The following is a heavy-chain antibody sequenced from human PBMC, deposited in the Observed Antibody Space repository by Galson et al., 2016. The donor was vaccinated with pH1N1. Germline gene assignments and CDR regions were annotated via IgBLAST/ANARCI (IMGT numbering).Heavy chain of an antibody. V-gene: IGHV3-33*08. J-gene: IGHJ4*02. CDR3: ARDRRTEEYFFDH. D-gene: IGHD2/OR15-2a*01. CDR2: VWVNGDSK. Sequence: SLRLSCAASGFTFRTYEMHWVRQAPGQGLEWVAVVWVNGDSKYYADAVKGRFTISRDNSNNTVYLQMTSLRAEDTAVYYCARDRRTEEYFFDHWGQGILVTVSS. CDR1: GFTFRTYE.